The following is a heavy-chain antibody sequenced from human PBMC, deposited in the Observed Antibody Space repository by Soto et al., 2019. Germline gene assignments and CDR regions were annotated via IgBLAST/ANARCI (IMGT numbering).Heavy chain of an antibody. J-gene: IGHJ4*02. CDR3: AKDIDSSIVVVTLFDY. CDR2: ISGSADNT. Sequence: GGSLRLSCVASEFTFSSYAMSWVRQAPGKGLEWVSGISGSADNTYYADSVKGRFTITRDNSKNTLHLQMNSLRAEDTAVYYCAKDIDSSIVVVTLFDYWGQGTLVTVSS. V-gene: IGHV3-23*01. D-gene: IGHD3-22*01. CDR1: EFTFSSYA.